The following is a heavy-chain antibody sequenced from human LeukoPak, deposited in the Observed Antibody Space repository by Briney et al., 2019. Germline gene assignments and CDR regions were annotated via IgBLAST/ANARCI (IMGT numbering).Heavy chain of an antibody. CDR1: GFTFSSYW. CDR2: ISSSSSYI. J-gene: IGHJ1*01. Sequence: GGSLRLSCAASGFTFSSYWMNWVRQAPGKGLEWVSSISSSSSYIYYADSVKGRFTISRDNAKNSLYLQMNSLRAEDTAVYYCTSWGDTTAEYFQRWGQGTLVTVSS. V-gene: IGHV3-21*01. CDR3: TSWGDTTAEYFQR. D-gene: IGHD2-21*02.